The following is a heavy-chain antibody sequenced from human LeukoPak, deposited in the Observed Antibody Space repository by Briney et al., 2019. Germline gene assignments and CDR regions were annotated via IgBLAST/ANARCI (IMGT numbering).Heavy chain of an antibody. CDR1: GFTFSSYA. J-gene: IGHJ4*01. V-gene: IGHV3-30-3*01. Sequence: HPGRSLRLSCAASGFTFSSYAMHWVRQAPGKGLEWVAVISYDGSNKYYADSVKGRFTISRDNSKNTLYLQMNSLRAEDTAVYYCATRGYSYGEFDYWGQGTLVTVSS. CDR2: ISYDGSNK. CDR3: ATRGYSYGEFDY. D-gene: IGHD5-18*01.